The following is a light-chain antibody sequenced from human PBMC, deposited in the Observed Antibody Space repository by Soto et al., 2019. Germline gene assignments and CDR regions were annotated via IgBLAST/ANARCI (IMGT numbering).Light chain of an antibody. Sequence: DLQMTQSPSSLSASVGDRVTITSRASQDIRNELGWFQQKPGKAPKRLIYIASSLQSGVPSRFSGSGSGTEFTLTISSLQPEDYATYYCLQHNDYPPTFGQGTKVEI. CDR2: IAS. CDR1: QDIRNE. CDR3: LQHNDYPPT. V-gene: IGKV1-17*01. J-gene: IGKJ1*01.